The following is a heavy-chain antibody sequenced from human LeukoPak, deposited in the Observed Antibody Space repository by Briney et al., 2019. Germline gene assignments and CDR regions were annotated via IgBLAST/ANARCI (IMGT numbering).Heavy chain of an antibody. CDR3: ARGLVTMVRGVINYYYYGMDV. CDR1: GFTFSSYS. V-gene: IGHV3-21*01. D-gene: IGHD3-10*01. Sequence: GGSLRLSCAASGFTFSSYSMNWVRQAPGKGLEWVSSIRSSSSYIYYADSVKGRFTISRNNAKSSLYLQMNRLRAEDTAVYYCARGLVTMVRGVINYYYYGMDVWGQGTTVTVSS. CDR2: IRSSSSYI. J-gene: IGHJ6*02.